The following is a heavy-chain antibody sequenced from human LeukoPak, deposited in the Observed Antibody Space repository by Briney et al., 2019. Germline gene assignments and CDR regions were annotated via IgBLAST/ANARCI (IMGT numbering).Heavy chain of an antibody. CDR2: ISSSSSYI. V-gene: IGHV3-21*01. J-gene: IGHJ3*02. CDR3: AGSGSYGYENAFDI. CDR1: GFTFSSYS. D-gene: IGHD1-26*01. Sequence: PGGSLRLSCAASGFTFSSYSMSWVRQAPGKGLEWVSSISSSSSYIYYADSVKGRFTISRDNAKNSLYLQMNSLRAEDTAAYYCAGSGSYGYENAFDIWGQGTMVTVSS.